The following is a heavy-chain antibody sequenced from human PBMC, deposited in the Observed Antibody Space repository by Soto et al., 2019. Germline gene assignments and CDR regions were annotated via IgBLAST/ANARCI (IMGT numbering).Heavy chain of an antibody. CDR1: GFTFGASA. CDR3: AKNLEIVVVVAAPSRMTKIDY. J-gene: IGHJ4*02. D-gene: IGHD2-15*01. V-gene: IGHV3-73*01. CDR2: IGSKGETYAT. Sequence: LRLSCAASGFTFGASALQWVRQASGKGLEWLGRIGSKGETYATTYAASVKGRFTISRDDSKKTAYLQMNSLESEDTAVYYCAKNLEIVVVVAAPSRMTKIDYWGQGTLVTVPQ.